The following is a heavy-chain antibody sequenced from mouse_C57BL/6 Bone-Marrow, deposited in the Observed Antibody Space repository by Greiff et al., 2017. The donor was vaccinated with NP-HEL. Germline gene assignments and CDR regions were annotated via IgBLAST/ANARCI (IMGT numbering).Heavy chain of an antibody. J-gene: IGHJ1*03. CDR2: IHPNSGST. CDR3: ARSDYDYPYWYFDV. D-gene: IGHD2-4*01. V-gene: IGHV1-64*01. Sequence: QVQLQQSGAELVKPGASVKLSCKASGYTFTSYWMHWVKQRPGQGLEWIGMIHPNSGSTNYNEKFKSKATLTVDKSSSTAYMQLSSLTSEDSAVYYCARSDYDYPYWYFDVWGTGTTVTVSS. CDR1: GYTFTSYW.